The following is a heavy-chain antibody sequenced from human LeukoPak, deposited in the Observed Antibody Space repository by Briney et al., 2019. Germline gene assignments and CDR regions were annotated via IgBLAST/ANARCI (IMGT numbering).Heavy chain of an antibody. D-gene: IGHD3-9*01. J-gene: IGHJ6*02. V-gene: IGHV3-48*01. CDR1: GFIFSSNS. CDR2: ISSGSSTI. CDR3: ATDGPTGGMDV. Sequence: SGGSLRLSCAASGFIFSSNSMNWVRQAPGKGLEWVSYISSGSSTIYYADSVKGRFTISRDNAKNTLYLQMNSLRADDTAVYYCATDGPTGGMDVWGQGTTVTVSS.